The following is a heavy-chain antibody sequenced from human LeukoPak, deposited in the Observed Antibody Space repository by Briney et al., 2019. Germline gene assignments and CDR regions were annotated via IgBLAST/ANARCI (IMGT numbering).Heavy chain of an antibody. Sequence: SETLSLTCTVSGGSISSSSYYWGWIRQPPGKGLEWIGSIYYSGSTYYNPSLKSRVTISVDTSKNQFSLKLSSVTAADTAVYYCARLGRDGYNYLDYWGQGTLVTVSS. CDR1: GGSISSSSYY. CDR2: IYYSGST. D-gene: IGHD5-24*01. V-gene: IGHV4-39*01. J-gene: IGHJ4*02. CDR3: ARLGRDGYNYLDY.